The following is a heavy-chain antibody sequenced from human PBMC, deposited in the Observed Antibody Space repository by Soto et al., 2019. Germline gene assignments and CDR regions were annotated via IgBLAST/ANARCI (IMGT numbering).Heavy chain of an antibody. D-gene: IGHD1-26*01. CDR2: ISWDGRST. Sequence: EVQLVESGGVVVQPGESLRLSCAASGFTFDDYSMHWVRQAPGKGLEWVSLISWDGRSTYYADSVKGRFTVSRDNSKNSLYPQMNSLTTEDTAVYYCGKDGAITDYACLDYWGQGALVSVSS. J-gene: IGHJ4*02. CDR1: GFTFDDYS. V-gene: IGHV3-43*01. CDR3: GKDGAITDYACLDY.